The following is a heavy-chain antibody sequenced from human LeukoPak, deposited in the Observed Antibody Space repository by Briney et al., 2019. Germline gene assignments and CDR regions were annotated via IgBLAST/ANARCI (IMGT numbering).Heavy chain of an antibody. V-gene: IGHV3-30*18. D-gene: IGHD3-22*01. CDR2: ISYDGSNK. CDR3: AKIGLSGGDSSGYPFDY. J-gene: IGHJ4*02. CDR1: GFTFSSYG. Sequence: GRSLRLSCAASGFTFSSYGMHWVRQAPGKGLEWVAVISYDGSNKYYADSVKGRFTISRDNSKNTLYLQMNSLRAEDTAVYYCAKIGLSGGDSSGYPFDYWGQGTLVTVSS.